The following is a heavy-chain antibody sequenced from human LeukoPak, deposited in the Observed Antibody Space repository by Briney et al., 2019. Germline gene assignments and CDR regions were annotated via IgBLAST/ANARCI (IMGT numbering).Heavy chain of an antibody. J-gene: IGHJ3*02. D-gene: IGHD1-26*01. CDR1: GFTFSSYA. CDR2: ISYDGSNK. Sequence: GGSPRLSCAASGFTFSSYAMHWVRQAPGKGLEWVAVISYDGSNKYYADSVKGRFTISRDNSKNTLYLQMNSLRAEDTAVYYCARDFSQYSGSHNAFDIWGQGTMVTVSS. V-gene: IGHV3-30-3*01. CDR3: ARDFSQYSGSHNAFDI.